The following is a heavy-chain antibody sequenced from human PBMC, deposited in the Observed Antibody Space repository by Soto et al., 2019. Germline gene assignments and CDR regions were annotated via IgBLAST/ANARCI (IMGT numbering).Heavy chain of an antibody. D-gene: IGHD5-18*01. CDR1: GFTFSSYG. J-gene: IGHJ4*02. CDR3: ARAVGAMGTFDY. V-gene: IGHV3-33*01. Sequence: QVQLVESGGGVVQPGRSLRLSCAASGFTFSSYGMHWVRQAPGKGLEWVAVIWYDGSNKYYADSVKGRFTISRDNSKNTLYLQMNSLGAEDTAVYYWARAVGAMGTFDYLGQGPLVTVSS. CDR2: IWYDGSNK.